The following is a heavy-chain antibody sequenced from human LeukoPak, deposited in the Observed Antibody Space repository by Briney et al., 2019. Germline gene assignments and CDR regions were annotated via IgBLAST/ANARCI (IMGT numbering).Heavy chain of an antibody. CDR1: GYTFTSCY. D-gene: IGHD3-22*01. V-gene: IGHV1-46*01. CDR3: ASSPIYDSSGYQLGDSYYFDY. CDR2: INPSGGST. Sequence: ASVKVSCKASGYTFTSCYMHWVRQAPGQGLEWMGIINPSGGSTSYAQKFQGRVTMTRDTSTSTVYMELSSLRSEDTAVYYCASSPIYDSSGYQLGDSYYFDYWGQGTLVTVSS. J-gene: IGHJ4*02.